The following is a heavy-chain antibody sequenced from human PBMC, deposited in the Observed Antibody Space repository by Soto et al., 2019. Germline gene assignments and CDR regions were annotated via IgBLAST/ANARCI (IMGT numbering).Heavy chain of an antibody. CDR2: IYPGDSDT. D-gene: IGHD2-2*01. V-gene: IGHV5-51*01. CDR1: GYSFTSYW. Sequence: GESLKISCKGSGYSFTSYWIGWVRQMPGKGLEWMGIIYPGDSDTRYSPSFQGQVTISADKSISTAYLQWSSLKASDTAMYYCARLGFSDIVVVPAAGVDYWGQGTLVTVSS. CDR3: ARLGFSDIVVVPAAGVDY. J-gene: IGHJ4*02.